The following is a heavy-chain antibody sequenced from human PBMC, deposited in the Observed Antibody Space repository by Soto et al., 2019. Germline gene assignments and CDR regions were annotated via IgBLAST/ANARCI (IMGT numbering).Heavy chain of an antibody. J-gene: IGHJ6*02. Sequence: NPSETLSLTCTVSGGSISSSSYYWGWIRHPPGKGLEWIGSIYYSGITYYNPSLKSRVTISVDTSKNQLSLKLSSVTAADTAVYYCARQGVTVTTAYYYYYGMDVWGQGTTVTVSS. V-gene: IGHV4-39*01. CDR2: IYYSGIT. D-gene: IGHD4-4*01. CDR1: GGSISSSSYY. CDR3: ARQGVTVTTAYYYYYGMDV.